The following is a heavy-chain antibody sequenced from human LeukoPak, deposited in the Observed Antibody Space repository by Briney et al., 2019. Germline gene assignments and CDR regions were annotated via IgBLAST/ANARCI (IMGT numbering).Heavy chain of an antibody. CDR2: IWYDGSNK. CDR3: ARDPTYYDSSGYYPSYFDY. V-gene: IGHV3-33*01. D-gene: IGHD3-22*01. Sequence: GRSLRLSCAASGFTFSSYGMHWVRQAPGKGLEWVAVIWYDGSNKYYADSVKGRFTISRDNSKNTLYLQMNSLRAEDTAVYYCARDPTYYDSSGYYPSYFDYWGQGTLVTVSS. CDR1: GFTFSSYG. J-gene: IGHJ4*02.